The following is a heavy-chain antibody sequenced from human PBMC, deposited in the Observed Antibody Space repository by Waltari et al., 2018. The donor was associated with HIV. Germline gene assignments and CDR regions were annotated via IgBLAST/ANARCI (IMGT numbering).Heavy chain of an antibody. D-gene: IGHD5-18*01. CDR1: GGSLAPCA. V-gene: IGHV1-69*04. CDR2: TIQIGNKT. Sequence: VQLVQSAAEVRSPAPSVRLSWKASGGSLAPCAISGVRPPPGPALEGLGRTIQIGNKTHYAQRFQGRVTITADNSTSTVYMEVSSLRSKDTAVFYCVRSQSPSYAPYPYGHSRGFYAMDVWGQGTTVTVSS. CDR3: VRSQSPSYAPYPYGHSRGFYAMDV. J-gene: IGHJ6*02.